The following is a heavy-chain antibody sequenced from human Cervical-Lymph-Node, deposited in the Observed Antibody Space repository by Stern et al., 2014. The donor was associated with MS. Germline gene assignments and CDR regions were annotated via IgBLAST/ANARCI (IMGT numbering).Heavy chain of an antibody. CDR2: INTGHGNR. Sequence: VQLVQSGAEVKKPGASVKVSCKTAGYNFTDYGIIWVRQAPGQRLEWMGWINTGHGNRRYSQKIQGRITITRDTSANTAYMELNSLKSEDTAVYYWARTGTVVTAGYYYGIDVWGQGTTVTVSS. V-gene: IGHV1-3*04. CDR3: ARTGTVVTAGYYYGIDV. D-gene: IGHD4-23*01. CDR1: GYNFTDYG. J-gene: IGHJ6*02.